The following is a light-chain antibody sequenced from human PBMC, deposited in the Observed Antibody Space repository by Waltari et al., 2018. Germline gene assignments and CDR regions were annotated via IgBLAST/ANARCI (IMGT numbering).Light chain of an antibody. V-gene: IGKV3-15*01. Sequence: VLLPSPAPLSVSPGARAPLSCRARQRVRSTFAWSQPKPGQAPRLLIYGASTRATGIPARFSGSGSGTEFTLTISSLQSEDFAVYYCQQYNNWRTFGQGTKVEIK. J-gene: IGKJ1*01. CDR1: QRVRST. CDR3: QQYNNWRT. CDR2: GAS.